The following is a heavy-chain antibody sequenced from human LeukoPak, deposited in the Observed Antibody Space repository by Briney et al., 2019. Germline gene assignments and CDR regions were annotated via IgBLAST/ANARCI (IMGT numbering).Heavy chain of an antibody. CDR3: VRGGRYTRGWSPAWA. D-gene: IGHD3-10*01. CDR1: TFTLSAYA. J-gene: IGHJ5*02. CDR2: TLFGAPPT. Sequence: QAGGSLPLSCATETFTLSAYAMAWIRQTPGKRLEWVASTLFGAPPTEHADFGKGSLCISRDNSKNAVYLQMNGLRGDDTAMYYCVRGGRYTRGWSPAWAWGQGTLVTVSS. V-gene: IGHV3-23*01.